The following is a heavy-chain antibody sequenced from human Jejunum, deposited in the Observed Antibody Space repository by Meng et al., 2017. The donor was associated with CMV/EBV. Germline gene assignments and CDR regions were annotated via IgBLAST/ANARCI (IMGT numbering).Heavy chain of an antibody. CDR2: ISISSYT. D-gene: IGHD5-18*01. Sequence: ATSGFTFDTYGMSWVRQAPGKGLEWVSSISISSYTYYADSVKGRFTISRDNAKNSLYLQMNSLRAEDTAVYYCARVTELWLHYFDYWGQGTLVTVSS. V-gene: IGHV3-21*04. CDR3: ARVTELWLHYFDY. CDR1: GFTFDTYG. J-gene: IGHJ4*02.